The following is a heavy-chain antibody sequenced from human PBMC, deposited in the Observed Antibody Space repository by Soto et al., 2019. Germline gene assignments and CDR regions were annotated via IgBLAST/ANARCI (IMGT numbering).Heavy chain of an antibody. D-gene: IGHD2-15*01. CDR2: ISSFNGNT. CDR1: GYTFTSYG. CDR3: ARGPRYCSRSTCFSGVTWFDP. J-gene: IGHJ5*02. V-gene: IGHV1-18*04. Sequence: AASVKVSCKASGYTFTSYGISWVRQAPGQGLEWMGWISSFNGNTNYARKVQGRVSMTTDTSASTTYMELRSLRSDDTAVYYCARGPRYCSRSTCFSGVTWFDPWGQGTLVTVSS.